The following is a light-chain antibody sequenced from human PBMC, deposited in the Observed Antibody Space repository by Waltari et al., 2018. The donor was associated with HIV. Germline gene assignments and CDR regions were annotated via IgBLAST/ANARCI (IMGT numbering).Light chain of an antibody. CDR1: SGHSHYA. J-gene: IGLJ3*02. V-gene: IGLV4-69*01. Sequence: QLVVTQSPSASASLGASVKLTCTLSSGHSHYAIAWLQQQPQKAPRYLMKVNSDGSHNRGDGIPDRFSGSSSGAARYLPISSLQSEDESDYFCQTWGTGVRVFGGGTKLTVL. CDR3: QTWGTGVRV. CDR2: VNSDGSH.